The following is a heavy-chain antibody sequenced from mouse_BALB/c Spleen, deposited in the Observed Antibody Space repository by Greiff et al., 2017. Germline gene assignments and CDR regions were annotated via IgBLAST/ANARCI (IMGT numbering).Heavy chain of an antibody. D-gene: IGHD2-4*01. V-gene: IGHV1-31*01. Sequence: EVQLQQSGPELVKPGASVKISCKASGYSFTGYYMHWVKQSHVKSLEWIGRINPYNGATSYNQNFKDKASLTVDKSSSTAYMELHSLTSEDSAVYDCARYYDYDYAMDYWGQGTSVTVSS. J-gene: IGHJ4*01. CDR3: ARYYDYDYAMDY. CDR2: INPYNGAT. CDR1: GYSFTGYY.